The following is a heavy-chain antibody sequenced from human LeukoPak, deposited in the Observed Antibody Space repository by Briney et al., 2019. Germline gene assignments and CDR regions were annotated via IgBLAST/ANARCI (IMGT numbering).Heavy chain of an antibody. Sequence: AASVKVSCKASGYTFTSYDINWVRQATGQGLEWMGWMNPNSGNTGYAQKFQGRVTMTRNTSIGTAYMELSSLRSEDTAIYYCVRVPPGTTIYAYWGQGTLVTVSS. CDR1: GYTFTSYD. CDR2: MNPNSGNT. CDR3: VRVPPGTTIYAY. V-gene: IGHV1-8*01. D-gene: IGHD1-14*01. J-gene: IGHJ4*02.